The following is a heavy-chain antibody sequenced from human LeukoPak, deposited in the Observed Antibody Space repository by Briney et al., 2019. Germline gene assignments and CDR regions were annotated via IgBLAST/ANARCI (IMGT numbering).Heavy chain of an antibody. CDR1: GYTFTSYG. CDR2: INAYNGNT. V-gene: IGHV1-18*01. Sequence: ASVKASCKASGYTFTSYGISWVRQAPGQGLEWMGWINAYNGNTNYEQKLQGRVTMTTDTSTSTAYMELRSLRSDDTAVYYCARDRGVVPAATWFDPWGQGTLVTVSS. D-gene: IGHD2-2*01. CDR3: ARDRGVVPAATWFDP. J-gene: IGHJ5*02.